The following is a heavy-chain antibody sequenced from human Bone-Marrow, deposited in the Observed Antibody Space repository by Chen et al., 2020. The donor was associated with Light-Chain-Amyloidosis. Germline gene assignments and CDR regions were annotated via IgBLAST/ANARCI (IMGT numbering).Heavy chain of an antibody. V-gene: IGHV3-7*01. D-gene: IGHD3-16*01. J-gene: IGHJ3*02. CDR3: ASYNGGAALNI. Sequence: EVQLVESGGGLVQAGGSLRLSCAASGFTFSRYWMSWVRQAPGKGLEWVTNIKEDGSEKYYVDSVKGRFTISRDNAKNSVYLQMNSLKDEDTALYYCASYNGGAALNIRGQGTMVTVSS. CDR1: GFTFSRYW. CDR2: IKEDGSEK.